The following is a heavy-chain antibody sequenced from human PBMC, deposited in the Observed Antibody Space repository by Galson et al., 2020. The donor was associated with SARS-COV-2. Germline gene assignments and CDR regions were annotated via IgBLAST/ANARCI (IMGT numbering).Heavy chain of an antibody. V-gene: IGHV3-23*01. J-gene: IGHJ5*02. CDR2: ITGSGDTT. Sequence: GGSLRLSCAASGFRFRNYAMSWVRQAPGKGLEWVSGITGSGDTTYHADSVKGRFTISRDNSKNTLYLQMNSLRAEDTAFYYCAKAPVMYDSNWYPNFFGPYGQDTLVTVSS. CDR1: GFRFRNYA. CDR3: AKAPVMYDSNWYPNFFGP. D-gene: IGHD6-13*01.